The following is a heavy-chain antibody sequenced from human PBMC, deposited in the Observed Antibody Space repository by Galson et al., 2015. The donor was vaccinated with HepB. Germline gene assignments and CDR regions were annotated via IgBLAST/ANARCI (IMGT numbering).Heavy chain of an antibody. J-gene: IGHJ4*02. CDR2: ISTSSSYI. D-gene: IGHD3-10*01. CDR3: AREWPRGGYYFDY. CDR1: GFTFSDYY. V-gene: IGHV3-11*06. Sequence: SLRLSCAASGFTFSDYYMNWVRQAPGKGLEWVSSISTSSSYINYADSVRGRFTISRDNAKNSLYLQMNSLRAEDTAVYYCAREWPRGGYYFDYWGQGTLVTVSS.